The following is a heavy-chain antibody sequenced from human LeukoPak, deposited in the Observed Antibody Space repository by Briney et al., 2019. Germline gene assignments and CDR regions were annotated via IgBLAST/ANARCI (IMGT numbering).Heavy chain of an antibody. CDR2: IIPIFGTA. D-gene: IGHD3-3*01. V-gene: IGHV1-69*05. CDR1: GGTFSSYA. J-gene: IGHJ4*02. CDR3: ARGPRYDFWSGYYWGYFDY. Sequence: ASVKVSCKASGGTFSSYAISWVRQAPGQGLEWMGRIIPIFGTASYAQKFQGRVTITTDESTSTAYMELSSLRSEDTAVYYCARGPRYDFWSGYYWGYFDYWGQGTLVTVSS.